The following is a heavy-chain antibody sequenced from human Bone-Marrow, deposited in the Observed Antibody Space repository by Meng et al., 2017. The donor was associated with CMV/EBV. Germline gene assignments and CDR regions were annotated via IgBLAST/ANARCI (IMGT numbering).Heavy chain of an antibody. D-gene: IGHD3-10*01. CDR1: GFTFSSYA. V-gene: IGHV3-30*04. CDR2: ISYDGSNK. J-gene: IGHJ4*01. Sequence: GESLKISCAASGFTFSSYAMHWVRQAPGKGLEWVAVISYDGSNKYYADSVKGRFTISRDNSKNTLYLQMNSLRAEDTAVYYCAKRNMVRGDPYFDYWGHGTLVTVSS. CDR3: AKRNMVRGDPYFDY.